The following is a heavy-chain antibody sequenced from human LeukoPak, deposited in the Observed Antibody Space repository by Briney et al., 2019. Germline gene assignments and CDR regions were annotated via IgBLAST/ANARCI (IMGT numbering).Heavy chain of an antibody. CDR3: AKAPVTSCSGVYCYPFDY. V-gene: IGHV3-48*03. CDR1: GFTFSSYE. Sequence: GGSLRLSCAASGFTFSSYEMNWVRQAPGKGLEWVSYISSSGSTIYYSDSVKGRFTISRDNAKNSLYLQMNSLRAEDAAVYYCAKAPVTSCSGVYCYPFDYWGQGTLVTVSS. D-gene: IGHD2-15*01. CDR2: ISSSGSTI. J-gene: IGHJ4*02.